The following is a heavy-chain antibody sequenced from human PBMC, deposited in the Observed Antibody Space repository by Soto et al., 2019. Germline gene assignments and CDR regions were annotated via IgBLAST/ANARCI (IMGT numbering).Heavy chain of an antibody. CDR2: IIPSFGTA. CDR1: GGTFSSYA. Sequence: QVQLLQSGAEVKKPGSSVKVSCKASGGTFSSYAISWVRQAPGQGLAGMGGIIPSFGTANYAQKFQGRLTITADESTGTAYMELSSLRYEDTAVDYCARDPYRGIAVAAQRYWYFDLWGRGTLVTVSS. J-gene: IGHJ2*01. V-gene: IGHV1-69*01. CDR3: ARDPYRGIAVAAQRYWYFDL. D-gene: IGHD6-19*01.